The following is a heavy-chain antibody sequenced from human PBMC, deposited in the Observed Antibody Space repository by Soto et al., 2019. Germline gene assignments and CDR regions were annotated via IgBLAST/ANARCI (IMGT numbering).Heavy chain of an antibody. D-gene: IGHD5-18*01. J-gene: IGHJ3*02. CDR3: AFTGYSYGYGAFDI. CDR1: GGTFSSYA. CDR2: IIPIFGTA. V-gene: IGHV1-69*13. Sequence: GASVKVSCKASGGTFSSYAISWVRQAPGQGLEWMGGIIPIFGTANYAQKFQGRVTITADESTSTAYMELSSLRSEDTAVYYCAFTGYSYGYGAFDIWGQGTMVTVSS.